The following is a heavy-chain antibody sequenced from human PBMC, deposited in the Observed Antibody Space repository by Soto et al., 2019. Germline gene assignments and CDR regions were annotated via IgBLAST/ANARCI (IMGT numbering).Heavy chain of an antibody. V-gene: IGHV1-69*06. D-gene: IGHD4-4*01. CDR1: GGTFSSYA. J-gene: IGHJ6*02. Sequence: EASVKVSCKASGGTFSSYAISWVRQAPGQGLEWMGGIIPIFGTANYAQKFQGRVTITADKSTSTAYMELSSLRSEDTAVYYCARSPGVYSNYGHGMDVWGQGTTVTVSS. CDR2: IIPIFGTA. CDR3: ARSPGVYSNYGHGMDV.